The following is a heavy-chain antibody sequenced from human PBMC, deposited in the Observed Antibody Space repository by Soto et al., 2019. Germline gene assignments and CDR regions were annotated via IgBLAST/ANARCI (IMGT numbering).Heavy chain of an antibody. D-gene: IGHD4-17*01. Sequence: QITLKESGPTLVKPTQPLTLTCTFSGFSLSTSGVGVGWIRQSPGKALEWLALIYWDDDKRYSPSLKSRLTITHDTSKNQLVLTMTNMDPVDTATYYCAHSFRNGDYLYYYYYGMDVGGQGTTVTVSS. CDR3: AHSFRNGDYLYYYYYGMDV. J-gene: IGHJ6*02. V-gene: IGHV2-5*02. CDR2: IYWDDDK. CDR1: GFSLSTSGVG.